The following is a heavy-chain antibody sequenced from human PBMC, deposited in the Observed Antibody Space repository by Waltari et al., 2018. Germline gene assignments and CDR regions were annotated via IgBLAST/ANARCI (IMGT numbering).Heavy chain of an antibody. CDR2: TNEDGSIT. Sequence: EVQLVESGGGVVQPGGSLRLSCAASGFTFGSNWMHWVRQVTGKGLVWVSRTNEDGSITTHADSVRGRFTISRDNAQNTLYLQMNSLRVEDTAVYYCVRDLAGVGGHWGQGTMVTVSS. J-gene: IGHJ1*01. D-gene: IGHD6-19*01. CDR1: GFTFGSNW. CDR3: VRDLAGVGGH. V-gene: IGHV3-74*01.